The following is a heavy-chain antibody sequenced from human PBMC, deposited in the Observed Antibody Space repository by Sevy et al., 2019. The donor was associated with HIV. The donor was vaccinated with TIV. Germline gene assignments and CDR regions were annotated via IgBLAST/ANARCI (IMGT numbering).Heavy chain of an antibody. CDR3: ASPTVSTRGDYYYMDV. D-gene: IGHD4-4*01. J-gene: IGHJ6*03. CDR1: GYTFTSYY. V-gene: IGHV1-46*01. CDR2: INPSGGST. Sequence: ASVKVSCKASGYTFTSYYMHWVRQAPGQGLEWMGIINPSGGSTSYAQKFQGRVTMTRDTSTSTVYMELSSLRSEDTAVYYCASPTVSTRGDYYYMDVWGKWTTVTVSS.